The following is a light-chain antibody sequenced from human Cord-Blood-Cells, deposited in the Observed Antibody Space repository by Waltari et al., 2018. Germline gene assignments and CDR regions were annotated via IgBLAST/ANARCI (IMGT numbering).Light chain of an antibody. CDR2: DVS. J-gene: IGLJ3*02. CDR3: SSYTSSSTSWV. Sequence: QSALTQPASVSGSPGQSIIISCTGTSSDVGGYNYVSWYQQHPGKAPKLMIYDVSKRPSGVSNRFSGSKSGNTASLTISGLQAEDEADYYCSSYTSSSTSWVFGGGTKLTVL. V-gene: IGLV2-14*01. CDR1: SSDVGGYNY.